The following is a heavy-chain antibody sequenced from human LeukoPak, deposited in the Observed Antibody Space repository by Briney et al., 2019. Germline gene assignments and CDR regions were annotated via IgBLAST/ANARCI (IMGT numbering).Heavy chain of an antibody. D-gene: IGHD2-15*01. Sequence: ASVKVSCKASGYTFTSYYMNWVRQAPGQGLEWMGLINPYDGNTNYAQKFQGRVTMTRDTSTSTAYMELSSLRSEDTAVYYCARDSGGAPATPTRIFDYWGQGTLVTVSS. CDR2: INPYDGNT. CDR3: ARDSGGAPATPTRIFDY. J-gene: IGHJ4*02. CDR1: GYTFTSYY. V-gene: IGHV1-46*01.